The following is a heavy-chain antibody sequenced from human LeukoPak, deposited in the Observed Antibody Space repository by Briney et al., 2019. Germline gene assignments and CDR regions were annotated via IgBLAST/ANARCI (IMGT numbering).Heavy chain of an antibody. V-gene: IGHV1-18*01. D-gene: IGHD3-3*01. Sequence: ASVKVSCKASGYTFTSYGISWVRQAPGQGLEWMGWISAYYGNTDYAQKLQGRVTVTTDTSTSIAYMELRSLRSDDTAVYYCARVALTIFGVAHFDYWGQGTLVTVSS. J-gene: IGHJ4*02. CDR2: ISAYYGNT. CDR1: GYTFTSYG. CDR3: ARVALTIFGVAHFDY.